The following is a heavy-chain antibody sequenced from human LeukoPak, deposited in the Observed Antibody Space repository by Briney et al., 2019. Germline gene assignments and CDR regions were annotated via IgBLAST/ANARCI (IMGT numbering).Heavy chain of an antibody. J-gene: IGHJ4*02. D-gene: IGHD6-13*01. CDR3: ARVKTPSSSFWAYYFDY. CDR1: GGTFNNSA. V-gene: IGHV1-18*01. CDR2: ISAYNGDT. Sequence: ASVKVSCKTSGGTFNNSAISWVRQAPGQGLEWMGWISAYNGDTNYAQKLQGRVTMTTDTSTSTAYMELRSLRSDDTAVYYCARVKTPSSSFWAYYFDYWGQGTLVTVSS.